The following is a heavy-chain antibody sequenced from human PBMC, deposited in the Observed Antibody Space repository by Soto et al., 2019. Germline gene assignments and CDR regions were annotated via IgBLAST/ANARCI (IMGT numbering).Heavy chain of an antibody. CDR2: ISYDGSNK. V-gene: IGHV3-30*18. CDR3: SKDRGYSYRAGFDY. Sequence: QVQLLESGGGVVQPGRSLRLSCAASGFTFSSYGMHWIRQAPGKGLEWVAVISYDGSNKYYADSVKGRFTIFRDHSKNTLYLQMNSLRAEDTAVYYCSKDRGYSYRAGFDYWGQATLVTVSS. CDR1: GFTFSSYG. D-gene: IGHD5-18*01. J-gene: IGHJ4*02.